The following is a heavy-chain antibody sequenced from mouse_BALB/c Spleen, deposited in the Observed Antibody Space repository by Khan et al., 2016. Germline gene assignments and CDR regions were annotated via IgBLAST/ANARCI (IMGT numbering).Heavy chain of an antibody. CDR2: ISNLAYSI. CDR1: GFTFSDYG. Sequence: EVELVESGGGLVQPGGSRKLSCAASGFTFSDYGMAWVRQAPGKGPEWVAFISNLAYSIYYADTVTGRFTISRENAKKTLYLEMSSLRSEDTAMYYCAREGTRYAMDYWGQGTSVTVSS. CDR3: AREGTRYAMDY. D-gene: IGHD3-3*01. J-gene: IGHJ4*01. V-gene: IGHV5-15*02.